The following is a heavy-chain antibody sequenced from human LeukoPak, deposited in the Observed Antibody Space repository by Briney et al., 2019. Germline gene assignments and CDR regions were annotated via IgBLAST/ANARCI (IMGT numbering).Heavy chain of an antibody. CDR2: IYYSGST. D-gene: IGHD6-13*01. CDR1: GGSISSSSYY. J-gene: IGHJ4*02. V-gene: IGHV4-39*01. Sequence: SETLSLTCTVSGGSISSSSYYWGWIRQPPGKELEWIGSIYYSGSTYYNPSLKSRVTISVDTSKNQFSLKLSSVTAADTAVYYCARGGIAALWTHWGQGTLVTVSS. CDR3: ARGGIAALWTH.